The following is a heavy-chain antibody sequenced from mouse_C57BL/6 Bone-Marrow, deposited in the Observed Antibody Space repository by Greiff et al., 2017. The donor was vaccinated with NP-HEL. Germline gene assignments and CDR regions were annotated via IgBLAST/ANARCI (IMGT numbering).Heavy chain of an antibody. D-gene: IGHD1-1*01. CDR3: AREDYYGSSYPCWYFDV. V-gene: IGHV1-42*01. J-gene: IGHJ1*03. CDR2: INPSTGGT. Sequence: VQLQQSGPELVKPGASVKISCKASGYSFTGYYMNWVKQSPEKSLEWIGEINPSTGGTTYNQKFKAKATLTVDKSSSTAYMQLKSLTSEDSAVYYCAREDYYGSSYPCWYFDVWGTGTTVTVSS. CDR1: GYSFTGYY.